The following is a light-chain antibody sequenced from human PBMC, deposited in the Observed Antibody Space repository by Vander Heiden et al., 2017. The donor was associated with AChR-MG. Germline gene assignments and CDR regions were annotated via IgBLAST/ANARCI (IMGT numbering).Light chain of an antibody. V-gene: IGLV3-19*01. CDR2: GKN. J-gene: IGLJ1*01. CDR3: YSRDISGSHYV. CDR1: SLRSYY. Sequence: SSELTQDPDVSVALGQTSRITCQGDSLRSYYASWYQQKPGQAPVFVIYGKNNRPSGFPDRFSGSRSGNTASLAITGAQAEDEADYYCYSRDISGSHYVFGTGTKVTVL.